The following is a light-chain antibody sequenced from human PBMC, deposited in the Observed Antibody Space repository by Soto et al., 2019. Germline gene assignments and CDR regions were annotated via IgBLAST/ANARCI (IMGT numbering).Light chain of an antibody. V-gene: IGLV2-11*01. Sequence: QSVLTQPPSASGSPGQSVTISCTGTSSDVGTHGYVSWYQQHAGKAPKLMIYDVTERPSGVPERFSGSKSGNTASLTISGLQAEDEGHYYCCSYAGSYTLFLFGEGTKLTVL. J-gene: IGLJ2*01. CDR1: SSDVGTHGY. CDR3: CSYAGSYTLFL. CDR2: DVT.